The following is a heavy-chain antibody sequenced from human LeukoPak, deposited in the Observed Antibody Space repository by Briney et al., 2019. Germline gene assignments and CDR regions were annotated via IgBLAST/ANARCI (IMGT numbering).Heavy chain of an antibody. Sequence: GGSLRLSCAASGFTFSSYWMHWVRQAPGKGLVWVSRINSDGSSTSYADSVKGRFTISRDNAKNTLYLQMNSLRAEDTAVYYCAREEDWNLKYYYYGMDVWGQGTTVTVSS. J-gene: IGHJ6*02. CDR1: GFTFSSYW. CDR3: AREEDWNLKYYYYGMDV. D-gene: IGHD1-7*01. V-gene: IGHV3-74*01. CDR2: INSDGSST.